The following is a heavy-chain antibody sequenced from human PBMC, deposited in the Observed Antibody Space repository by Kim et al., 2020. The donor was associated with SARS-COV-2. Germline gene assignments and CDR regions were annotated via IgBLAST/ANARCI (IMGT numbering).Heavy chain of an antibody. D-gene: IGHD2-15*01. J-gene: IGHJ1*01. CDR3: AKHFGGSGSKFQH. Sequence: YAGAVKGQFIIPRDDSKNTLHLQMDSLRAEDTAVYYCAKHFGGSGSKFQHWGQGTLVTVSS. V-gene: IGHV3-23*01.